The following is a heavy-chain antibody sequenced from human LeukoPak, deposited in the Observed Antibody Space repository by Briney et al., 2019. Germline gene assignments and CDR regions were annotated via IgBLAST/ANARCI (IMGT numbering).Heavy chain of an antibody. V-gene: IGHV1-18*04. J-gene: IGHJ3*01. CDR2: ISAYKGNT. CDR1: GYTFTGYY. Sequence: ASVKVSCKASGYTFTGYYVCWVRQAPGQGLEWMGWISAYKGNTYYAQKLQGRVTMTTDTSTSTAYMELRSLRSDDTAIYYCARDLYYYGSGSYYDVFDVWGQGTMVTVSS. D-gene: IGHD3-10*01. CDR3: ARDLYYYGSGSYYDVFDV.